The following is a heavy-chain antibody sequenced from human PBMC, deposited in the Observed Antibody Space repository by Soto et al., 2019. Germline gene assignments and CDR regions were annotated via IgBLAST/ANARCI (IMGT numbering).Heavy chain of an antibody. CDR2: IRSDGSK. V-gene: IGHV3-33*01. CDR3: ARVYDTSGLAY. D-gene: IGHD3-22*01. J-gene: IGHJ4*02. Sequence: GGSLRLSCVASGFTFSSHGMHWVRQAPGKGLEWVAGIRSDGSKNYADSVKGRFTISRDSSKNTVYLQMDSLRGEDTALYFCARVYDTSGLAYWGQGTLVTVSS. CDR1: GFTFSSHG.